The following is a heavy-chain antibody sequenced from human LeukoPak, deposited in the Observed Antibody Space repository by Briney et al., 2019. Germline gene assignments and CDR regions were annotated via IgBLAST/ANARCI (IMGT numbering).Heavy chain of an antibody. V-gene: IGHV4-34*01. CDR2: INHSGST. D-gene: IGHD3-3*01. CDR1: GGSFSGYY. CDR3: ASRSEWLWGY. Sequence: SETLSLTCAVYGGSFSGYYWSWIRQPPGKGLEWIGEINHSGSTNYNPSLKSRVTISVDTSKNQFSLKLSSVTAADTAVYYCASRSEWLWGYWGQGILVTVSS. J-gene: IGHJ4*02.